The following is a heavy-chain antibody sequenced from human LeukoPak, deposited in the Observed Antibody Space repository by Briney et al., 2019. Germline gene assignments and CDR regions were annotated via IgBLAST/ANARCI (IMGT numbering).Heavy chain of an antibody. CDR1: GGTFSSYA. V-gene: IGHV1-69*01. CDR3: ARDFPLGSSSLVAFDI. CDR2: IIPIFGTA. D-gene: IGHD6-6*01. Sequence: SVKVSCKASGGTFSSYAISWVRQAPGQGLEWMGGIIPIFGTANYAQKSQGRVTITADESTSTAYMELSSLRSEDTAVYYCARDFPLGSSSLVAFDIWGQGTMVTVSS. J-gene: IGHJ3*02.